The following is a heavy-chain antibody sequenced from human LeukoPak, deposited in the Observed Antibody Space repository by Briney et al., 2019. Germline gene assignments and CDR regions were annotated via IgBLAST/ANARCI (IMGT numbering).Heavy chain of an antibody. J-gene: IGHJ4*02. D-gene: IGHD2-2*01. V-gene: IGHV1-18*01. CDR3: ATRGYCSSTSCYVIDY. CDR2: ISVYNGNT. Sequence: ASVKVSCKASGYTFSIYGFSWVRQAPGQGLEWMGWISVYNGNTNYAQKFQGRVTMTTDTSTSTAHMELRSLRSDDTAVYYCATRGYCSSTSCYVIDYWGQGTLVTVSS. CDR1: GYTFSIYG.